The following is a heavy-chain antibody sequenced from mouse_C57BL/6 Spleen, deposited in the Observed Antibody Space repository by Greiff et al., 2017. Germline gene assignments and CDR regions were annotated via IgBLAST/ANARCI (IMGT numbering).Heavy chain of an antibody. J-gene: IGHJ3*01. D-gene: IGHD2-4*01. V-gene: IGHV5-9-1*02. Sequence: DVMLVESGAGLVKPGGSLKLSCAASGFTFSSYAMSWVRQTPEKRLEWVAYISSGGDYIYYTDTVKGRFTFSRDTARNTQYLHMSSLTSEATAMYYCTGGDFDYGGAWFAYWGQGTLVTVSA. CDR3: TGGDFDYGGAWFAY. CDR1: GFTFSSYA. CDR2: ISSGGDYI.